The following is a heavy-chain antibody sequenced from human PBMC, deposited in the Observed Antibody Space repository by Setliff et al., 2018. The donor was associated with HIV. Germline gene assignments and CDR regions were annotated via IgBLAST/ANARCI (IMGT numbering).Heavy chain of an antibody. J-gene: IGHJ4*02. CDR2: IRSKTYSAAT. D-gene: IGHD3-10*01. CDR3: AREQGFRADFDY. Sequence: PGGSLRLSCAASGFTFDDHAMSWVRQAPGKGLEWVGFIRSKTYSAATTYAASVKGRFSISRDDSKSIAYLQMNSLKTEDTAVYYCAREQGFRADFDYWGQGTLVTVSS. V-gene: IGHV3-49*04. CDR1: GFTFDDHA.